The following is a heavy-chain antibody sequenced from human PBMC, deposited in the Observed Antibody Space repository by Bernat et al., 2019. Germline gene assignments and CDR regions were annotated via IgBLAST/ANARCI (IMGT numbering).Heavy chain of an antibody. CDR1: GFTVNSNY. J-gene: IGHJ6*02. V-gene: IGHV3-53*01. CDR3: AKDNYGMDV. CDR2: IDSGGTT. Sequence: EVQLVESGGGLIQPGGSLRLSCAASGFTVNSNYMSWVRQAPGKGLEWVSLIDSGGTTYYADSVKGRFTISRDNSKNTLYLQMNSLRVEDTAVYYCAKDNYGMDVWGQGTTVTVSS.